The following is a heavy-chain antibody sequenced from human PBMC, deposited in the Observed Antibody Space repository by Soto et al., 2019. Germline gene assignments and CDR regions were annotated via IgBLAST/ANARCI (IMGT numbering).Heavy chain of an antibody. J-gene: IGHJ6*02. D-gene: IGHD6-6*01. CDR3: ARGTARGYSGMDV. CDR2: ISSSGSTI. V-gene: IGHV3-48*03. CDR1: RFTFSSCE. Sequence: GGSLRLSCAASRFTFSSCEMNCVRQAPGKGLEWVSYISSSGSTIYYADSVTGRFTISRDNAKTSLYLQMNSLRAEDTAVYYCARGTARGYSGMDVWGQGTTVTVSS.